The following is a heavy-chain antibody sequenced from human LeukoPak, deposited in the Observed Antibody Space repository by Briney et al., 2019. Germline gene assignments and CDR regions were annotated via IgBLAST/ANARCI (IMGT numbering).Heavy chain of an antibody. Sequence: ASVKVSCKASGYTFTSYYMHWVRQAPGQGLEWMRIINPSGGTTRFTQKFQGRVTMTRDTSTRTVYMELSSLRSEDTAVYYCARDRASGGWSGAFDIWGQGTMVTVSS. D-gene: IGHD6-19*01. CDR1: GYTFTSYY. J-gene: IGHJ3*02. CDR3: ARDRASGGWSGAFDI. CDR2: INPSGGTT. V-gene: IGHV1-46*01.